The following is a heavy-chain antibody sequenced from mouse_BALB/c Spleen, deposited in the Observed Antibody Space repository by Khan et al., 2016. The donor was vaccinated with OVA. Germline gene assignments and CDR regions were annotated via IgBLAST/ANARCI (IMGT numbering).Heavy chain of an antibody. V-gene: IGHV1S137*01. J-gene: IGHJ3*01. CDR2: VSSNYGNT. Sequence: QVQLQQSGPELVRPGVSVKISCKGADYTFTDYPMHWVQQSHGKSLEWFGAVSSNYGNTNYNQKFKGKAILTVDKSSSPAYMELARLTSEDSSVYYCAREYSYSLFAYWGQGTLVTVSA. D-gene: IGHD2-12*01. CDR3: AREYSYSLFAY. CDR1: DYTFTDYP.